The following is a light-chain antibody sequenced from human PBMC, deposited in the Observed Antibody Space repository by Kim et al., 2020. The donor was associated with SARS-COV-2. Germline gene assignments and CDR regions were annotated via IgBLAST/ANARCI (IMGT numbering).Light chain of an antibody. V-gene: IGLV1-47*02. CDR3: ATWDDSLSGQV. Sequence: GQRVTISCSGSSSTSGSNYVYWYQQLPGTAPNLLIYGNYLRPSGVPDRFSGSKSGTSASLAISGLRSEDEADYYCATWDDSLSGQVFGGGTQLTVL. CDR2: GNY. CDR1: SSTSGSNY. J-gene: IGLJ3*02.